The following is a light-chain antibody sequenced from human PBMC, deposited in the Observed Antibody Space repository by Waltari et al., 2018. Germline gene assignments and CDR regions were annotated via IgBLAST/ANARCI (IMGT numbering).Light chain of an antibody. CDR3: SSFTKNSLYV. CDR2: YVS. J-gene: IGLJ1*01. Sequence: QSALTQPASVSGSPGQSITISCTGTSNDVSGYNFVSWSQQHPGKAPQLIIYYVSDRPAGVSYRFSCTKSDNTASLTIFGLQAEDEADYYCSSFTKNSLYVFGTGTKVTVL. CDR1: SNDVSGYNF. V-gene: IGLV2-14*03.